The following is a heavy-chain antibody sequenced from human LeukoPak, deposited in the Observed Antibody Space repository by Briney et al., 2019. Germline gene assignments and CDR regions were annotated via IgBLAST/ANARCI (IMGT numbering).Heavy chain of an antibody. J-gene: IGHJ5*02. CDR3: ARTPLPRAGRWFDP. V-gene: IGHV4-34*01. Sequence: SETLSLTCAVYGGSFSGYYWSWIRQPPGKGLEWIGEINHSGSTNYNPSLKSRVTISVDTSKNQFSLKLSSVTAADTAVYYCARTPLPRAGRWFDPWGQGTLVTVSS. CDR1: GGSFSGYY. CDR2: INHSGST.